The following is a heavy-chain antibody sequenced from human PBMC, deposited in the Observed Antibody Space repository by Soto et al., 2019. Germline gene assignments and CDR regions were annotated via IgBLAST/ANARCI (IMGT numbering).Heavy chain of an antibody. CDR1: GFTFSSYA. CDR2: ISGSGGST. D-gene: IGHD4-17*01. J-gene: IGHJ3*02. CDR3: AKEISQTTVTTKGAFDI. V-gene: IGHV3-23*01. Sequence: EVQLLESGGGLVQPGGSLRLSCAASGFTFSSYAMSWVRQAPGQGLEWVSAISGSGGSTYYADSVKGRFTISRDNSKNTLYLQMNSLRAEDTAVYYCAKEISQTTVTTKGAFDIWGQGTMVTVSS.